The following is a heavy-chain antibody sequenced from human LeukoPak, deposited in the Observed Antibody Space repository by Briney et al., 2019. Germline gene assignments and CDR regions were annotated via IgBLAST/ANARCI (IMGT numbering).Heavy chain of an antibody. CDR3: AKDRGLRSLVWFFDY. J-gene: IGHJ4*02. V-gene: IGHV3-23*01. CDR1: GFTLRTYA. Sequence: PGRSLRLSCAVSGFTLRTYAMSWVRQAPGKGLEWVSAISVSDGSTYYADSVKGRFTISRDNSKNTLYLQMNSLRAEDTAVYYCAKDRGLRSLVWFFDYWGQGTLVTVSS. D-gene: IGHD3-3*01. CDR2: ISVSDGST.